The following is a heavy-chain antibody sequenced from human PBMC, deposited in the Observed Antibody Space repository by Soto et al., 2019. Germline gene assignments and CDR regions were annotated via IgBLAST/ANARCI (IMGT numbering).Heavy chain of an antibody. V-gene: IGHV3-48*03. CDR1: GFTFSSYE. CDR3: ARSPLSGTFKYYFYAMDV. D-gene: IGHD3-9*01. Sequence: EVQLVDSGGGSVQPGGSLRLSCAASGFTFSSYEMNWVRQAPGKGLEWVAYINSDGSTTYHGDSVKGRLTISRDNVNRSLFLLISSLRAEDTAVYYCARSPLSGTFKYYFYAMDVWGQGTTVTVSS. CDR2: INSDGSTT. J-gene: IGHJ6*02.